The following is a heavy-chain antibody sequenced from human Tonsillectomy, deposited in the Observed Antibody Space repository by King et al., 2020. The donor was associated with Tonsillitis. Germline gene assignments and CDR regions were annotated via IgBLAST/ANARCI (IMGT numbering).Heavy chain of an antibody. J-gene: IGHJ4*02. CDR2: IHPNSGGT. Sequence: QLVQSGAEVKKPGASVKVSCKASGYTFTDYYIHWVRQAPGQGLEWMGWIHPNSGGTHSAQKFQGRVTMTRDTSISTAYLELSSLRSDDTAVYYCATVRWIQLWHHFYSWGQGTLVTVSS. D-gene: IGHD5-18*01. V-gene: IGHV1-2*02. CDR1: GYTFTDYY. CDR3: ATVRWIQLWHHFYS.